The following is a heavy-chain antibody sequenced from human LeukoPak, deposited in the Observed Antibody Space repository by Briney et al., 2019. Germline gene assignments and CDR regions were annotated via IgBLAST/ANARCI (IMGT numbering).Heavy chain of an antibody. CDR1: GYTFTGYY. V-gene: IGHV1-46*01. D-gene: IGHD6-13*01. CDR3: ARVKSSWYGGGRFDP. Sequence: ASVKVSCKASGYTFTGYYMHWVRQAPGQGLEWMGIINPSGGSTSYAQKFQGRVTMTRDTSTSTVYMELSSLRSEDTAVYYCARVKSSWYGGGRFDPWGQGTLVTVSS. J-gene: IGHJ5*02. CDR2: INPSGGST.